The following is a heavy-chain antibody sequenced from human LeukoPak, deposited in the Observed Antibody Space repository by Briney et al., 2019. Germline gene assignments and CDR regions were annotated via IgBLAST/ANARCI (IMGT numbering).Heavy chain of an antibody. Sequence: RGSLRVSCAASGFRFSNSWMGWVRQAPGKGLEWVANIKDDGSETRYVDSVKGRFTMSRDNAKNSLYLQMNSLGVEDTAVYYCVRDYLWGNYRSFDFWGQGTLVTVSS. CDR2: IKDDGSET. CDR1: GFRFSNSW. J-gene: IGHJ4*02. D-gene: IGHD3-16*02. V-gene: IGHV3-7*01. CDR3: VRDYLWGNYRSFDF.